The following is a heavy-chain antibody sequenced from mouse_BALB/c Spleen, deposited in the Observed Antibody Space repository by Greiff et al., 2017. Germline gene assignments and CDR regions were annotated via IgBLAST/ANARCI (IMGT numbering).Heavy chain of an antibody. CDR3: ARGPNSLLRLRGYFDY. Sequence: EVKVVESGGGLVKPGGSLKLSCAASGFTFSSYAMSWVRQTPEKRLEWVASISSGGSTYYPDSVKGRFTISRDNARNILYLQMSSLRSEDTAMYYCARGPNSLLRLRGYFDYWGRGTTLTVSS. J-gene: IGHJ2*01. CDR2: ISSGGST. D-gene: IGHD1-2*01. CDR1: GFTFSSYA. V-gene: IGHV5-6-5*01.